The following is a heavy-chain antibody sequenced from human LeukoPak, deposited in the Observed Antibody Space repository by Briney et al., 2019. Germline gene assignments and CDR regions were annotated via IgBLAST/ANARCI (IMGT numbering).Heavy chain of an antibody. V-gene: IGHV1-69*06. CDR2: IIPIFGTA. Sequence: SVKVSCKASGGTFSSYAVSWVRQAPGQGLEWMGGIIPIFGTANYAQKFQGRVTITADKSTSTAYMELSSLRSEDTAVYYCARSSIIAAAGPYYFDYWGQGTLVTVSS. J-gene: IGHJ4*02. D-gene: IGHD6-13*01. CDR1: GGTFSSYA. CDR3: ARSSIIAAAGPYYFDY.